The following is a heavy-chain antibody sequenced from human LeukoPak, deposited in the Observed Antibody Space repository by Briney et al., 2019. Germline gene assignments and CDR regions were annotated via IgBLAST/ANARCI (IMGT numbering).Heavy chain of an antibody. CDR3: ARTPYSSTLRRPDY. CDR2: ISSSSSTM. J-gene: IGHJ4*02. D-gene: IGHD6-13*01. CDR1: GFTVRSNY. Sequence: GGSLRLSCAASGFTVRSNYMNWVRQAPGKGLEWISYISSSSSTMYYADSVKGRFTISRDNVKNSLYLQMNGLRAEDTAVYYCARTPYSSTLRRPDYWGQGTLVTVSS. V-gene: IGHV3-48*01.